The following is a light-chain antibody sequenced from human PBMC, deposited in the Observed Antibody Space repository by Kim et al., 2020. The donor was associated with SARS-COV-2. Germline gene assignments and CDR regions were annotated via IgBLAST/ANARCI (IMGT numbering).Light chain of an antibody. CDR3: QQYGTSPRYT. CDR2: GAS. V-gene: IGKV3-20*01. Sequence: SPGERATLSCRTSRSVAYSYLAWYQQKPGQAPRLLVYGASSRATGIPDRFSGSVSGTDFILTISRLEPEDFAVYYCQQYGTSPRYTFGQGTKLEI. CDR1: RSVAYSY. J-gene: IGKJ2*01.